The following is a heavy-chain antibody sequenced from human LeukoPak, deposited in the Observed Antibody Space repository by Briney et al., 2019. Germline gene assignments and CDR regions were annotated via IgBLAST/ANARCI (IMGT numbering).Heavy chain of an antibody. CDR3: AKEEIPGVVTGADY. CDR1: GGSISSSNW. D-gene: IGHD4-23*01. Sequence: LSLTCAVSGGSISSSNWWNWVRQAPGKGLEWVAVISYDGSNKYYADSVKGRFTISRDNSKNTLYLQMNSLRAEDMAVYYCAKEEIPGVVTGADYWGQGTLVTVSS. CDR2: ISYDGSNK. V-gene: IGHV3-30*18. J-gene: IGHJ4*02.